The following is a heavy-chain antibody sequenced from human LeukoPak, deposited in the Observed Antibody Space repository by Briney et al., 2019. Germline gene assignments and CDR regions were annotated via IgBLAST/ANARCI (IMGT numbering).Heavy chain of an antibody. V-gene: IGHV3-33*01. CDR3: ARAYYGDYFLDY. D-gene: IGHD4-17*01. CDR1: GFTFSSYG. Sequence: GRSLRLSCAASGFTFSSYGMHWVRQAPDKGQEWVAVIWYDGSNKYYADSVKGRFTISRDNSKNTLYLQMNSLRAEDTAVYYCARAYYGDYFLDYWGQGTLVTVSS. CDR2: IWYDGSNK. J-gene: IGHJ4*02.